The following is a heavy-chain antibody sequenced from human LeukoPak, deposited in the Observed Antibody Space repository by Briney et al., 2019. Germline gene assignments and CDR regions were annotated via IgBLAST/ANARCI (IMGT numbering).Heavy chain of an antibody. CDR3: ARQSRDGDYIAKLFDY. CDR1: GGSLSNYY. D-gene: IGHD4-17*01. V-gene: IGHV4-59*08. J-gene: IGHJ4*02. Sequence: SETLSLTCTVSGGSLSNYYWSWIRQHLGKGLEWIGYIYYSGSINYNPSLKSRVTISVDMPKNQFSLQLTSVTAADTAVYYCARQSRDGDYIAKLFDYWGQGTLVTVSS. CDR2: IYYSGSI.